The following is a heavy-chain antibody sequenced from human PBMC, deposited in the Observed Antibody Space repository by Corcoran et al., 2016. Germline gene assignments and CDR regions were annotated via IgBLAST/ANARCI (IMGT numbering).Heavy chain of an antibody. Sequence: QLHLQESGPGLVKPSETLSLTCTVSGASISSISYYWGWIRQPPGKGLEWIGSMNYRGRTYFNPSLKSRVTISVDTSKNQFSLKTSSMTAADTAVYYGAREPGSAVSGVDFYYYGMDVWGQGTTVTVSS. CDR1: GASISSISYY. J-gene: IGHJ6*02. V-gene: IGHV4-39*07. D-gene: IGHD6-19*01. CDR3: AREPGSAVSGVDFYYYGMDV. CDR2: MNYRGRT.